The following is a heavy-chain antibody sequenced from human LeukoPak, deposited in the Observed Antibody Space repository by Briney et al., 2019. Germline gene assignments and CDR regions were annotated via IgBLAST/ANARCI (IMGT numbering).Heavy chain of an antibody. CDR1: GFIFSNYW. D-gene: IGHD5/OR15-5a*01. CDR2: VNNDGSST. J-gene: IGHJ4*02. V-gene: IGHV3-74*03. Sequence: GGSLGLSCAASGFIFSNYWMHWVRQAPGKGLVWVSRVNNDGSSTTYADSVKGRFTISRDNAKNTLYLQMNSLRAEDTAVYYCAKGGLRVTDYWGQGTLVTVSS. CDR3: AKGGLRVTDY.